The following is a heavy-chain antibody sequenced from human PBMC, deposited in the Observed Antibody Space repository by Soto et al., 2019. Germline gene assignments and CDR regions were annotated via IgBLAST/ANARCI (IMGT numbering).Heavy chain of an antibody. Sequence: GGSLRLSCAASGFSFSTHAMSWVRQAPGKRLEWISIITGSGATTYYADSVKGRFTTSRDNSNYELFLQMNSLRVEDTAVYYCAGLCTSTSCSPYDYYYYGVDVWGQGTTVTVSS. J-gene: IGHJ6*02. CDR3: AGLCTSTSCSPYDYYYYGVDV. V-gene: IGHV3-23*01. D-gene: IGHD2-2*01. CDR2: ITGSGATT. CDR1: GFSFSTHA.